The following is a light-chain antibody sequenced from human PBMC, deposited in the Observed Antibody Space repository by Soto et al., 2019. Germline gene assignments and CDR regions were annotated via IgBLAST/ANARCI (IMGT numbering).Light chain of an antibody. V-gene: IGLV1-51*01. Sequence: SVLTQPPSVSAAPGQKVTISCSGSSSNIGNDYVSWYQLVPGKAPKLLIYDNDKRPSGIPDRFSGSKSGTSATLDIAGLQTGDEADYYCATLDSGLSVSWVFGGGTKLTVL. CDR2: DND. J-gene: IGLJ3*02. CDR3: ATLDSGLSVSWV. CDR1: SSNIGNDY.